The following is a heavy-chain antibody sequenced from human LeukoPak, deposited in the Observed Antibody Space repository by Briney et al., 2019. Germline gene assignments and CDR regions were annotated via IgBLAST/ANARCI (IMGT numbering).Heavy chain of an antibody. CDR3: ARSGRGTYYYFDL. Sequence: ASVKVSCKASGYTFTGYYVHWVRQAPGQGLEWMGWINPNTGGTNYAQKFQGRVTMTKDTSTNAAYMDLRNLRFDDTAVYFCARSGRGTYYYFDLWGQGTLVTVSS. J-gene: IGHJ4*02. D-gene: IGHD1-26*01. V-gene: IGHV1-2*02. CDR2: INPNTGGT. CDR1: GYTFTGYY.